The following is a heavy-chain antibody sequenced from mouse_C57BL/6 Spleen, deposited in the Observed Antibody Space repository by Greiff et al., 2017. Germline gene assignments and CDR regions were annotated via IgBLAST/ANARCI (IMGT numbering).Heavy chain of an antibody. V-gene: IGHV1-53*01. CDR1: GYTFTSYW. CDR2: INPSNGGT. Sequence: QVQLKQPGTELVKPGASVKLSCKASGYTFTSYWMHWVKQRPGQGLEWIGNINPSNGGTNYNEKFKSKATLTVDKSSSTAYMQLSSLTSEDSAVYYCAREGYGNYVWCAYWGQGTLVTVSA. D-gene: IGHD2-1*01. CDR3: AREGYGNYVWCAY. J-gene: IGHJ3*01.